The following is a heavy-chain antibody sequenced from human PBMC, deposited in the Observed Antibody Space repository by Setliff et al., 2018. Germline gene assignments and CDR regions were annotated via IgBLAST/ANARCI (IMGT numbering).Heavy chain of an antibody. D-gene: IGHD1-1*01. Sequence: SETLSLTCAAYGGTFSDYHWTWIRQSPEKGLEWIGEINHRGSPYHNPSLKSRVSLSLDTSENQFSLTLTSVTAADAAVYYCVRQTSHAGIVIPYYYYFYMDVWGTGTTVTVSS. CDR1: GGTFSDYH. J-gene: IGHJ6*03. V-gene: IGHV4-34*01. CDR3: VRQTSHAGIVIPYYYYFYMDV. CDR2: INHRGSP.